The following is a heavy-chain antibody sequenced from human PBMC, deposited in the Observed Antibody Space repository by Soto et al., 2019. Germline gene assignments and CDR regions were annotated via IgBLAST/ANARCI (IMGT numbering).Heavy chain of an antibody. D-gene: IGHD6-19*01. J-gene: IGHJ2*01. Sequence: GGSLRLSCAASGFTFSTYWMHWVRQAPGKGLVWVSRINSDGSRTTYADSVKGRFTISRENAKNSLYLQMNSLRPGDTAVYYCVREGRSSAWDNWYFDLWGRGTLVTVSS. CDR2: INSDGSRT. CDR1: GFTFSTYW. V-gene: IGHV3-74*03. CDR3: VREGRSSAWDNWYFDL.